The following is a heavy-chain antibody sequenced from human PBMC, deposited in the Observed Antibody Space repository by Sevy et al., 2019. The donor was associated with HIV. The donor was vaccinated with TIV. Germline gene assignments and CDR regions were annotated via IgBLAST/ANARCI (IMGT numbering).Heavy chain of an antibody. D-gene: IGHD3-10*01. V-gene: IGHV3-30*04. Sequence: GGSLRLSCAASAFTFSSYAMHWVRQAPGKGLEWVAVISYDGNDKDYADSVKGRFTISRDNCKNTLYLQMNSLRIEDTAVYYCARAQGVLLWFGEFPLWGPGTLVTVSS. CDR3: ARAQGVLLWFGEFPL. CDR1: AFTFSSYA. CDR2: ISYDGNDK. J-gene: IGHJ4*02.